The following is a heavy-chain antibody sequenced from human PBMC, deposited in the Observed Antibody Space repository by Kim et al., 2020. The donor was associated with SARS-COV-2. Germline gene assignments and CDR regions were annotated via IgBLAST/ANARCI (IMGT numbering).Heavy chain of an antibody. D-gene: IGHD2-15*01. J-gene: IGHJ6*02. Sequence: ASVKVSCKVSGNTLSNYYIYWVRQAPGQGLEWMGIINPSDGSRNYAQKFQDRVTMTRDTSTSTVYMDLSSVRSDDTAVYYCGRERGHCSGGSCYPGYYGMDAWGQGTTVTVSS. CDR3: GRERGHCSGGSCYPGYYGMDA. CDR2: INPSDGSR. V-gene: IGHV1-46*01. CDR1: GNTLSNYY.